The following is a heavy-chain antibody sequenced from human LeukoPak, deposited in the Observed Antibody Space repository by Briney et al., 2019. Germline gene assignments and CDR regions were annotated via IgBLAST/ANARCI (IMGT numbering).Heavy chain of an antibody. CDR1: GFTFDDYA. J-gene: IGHJ3*02. CDR2: ISWNSGSI. D-gene: IGHD6-13*01. CDR3: AKIAAAGTGDAFDI. V-gene: IGHV3-9*03. Sequence: GGSLRLSCAASGFTFDDYAMHWVRQAPGKGLEWVSGISWNSGSIGYADSVKGRFTISRDNAKNPLYLQMNSLRAEDMALYYCAKIAAAGTGDAFDIWGQGTMVTVSS.